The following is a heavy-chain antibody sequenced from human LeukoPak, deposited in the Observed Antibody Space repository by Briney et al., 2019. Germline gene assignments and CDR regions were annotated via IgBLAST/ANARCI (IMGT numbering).Heavy chain of an antibody. CDR3: AKEGLQLWLPFDY. CDR2: ISGSGGST. Sequence: GGSLRLSCAASGFTFSNYALSWVRQAPGKGLEWVSVISGSGGSTYYADSVKGWFNISRNNYKNTLYLHMNSLRAEDTAVYYCAKEGLQLWLPFDYWGQGTLVTVSS. D-gene: IGHD5-18*01. CDR1: GFTFSNYA. V-gene: IGHV3-23*01. J-gene: IGHJ4*02.